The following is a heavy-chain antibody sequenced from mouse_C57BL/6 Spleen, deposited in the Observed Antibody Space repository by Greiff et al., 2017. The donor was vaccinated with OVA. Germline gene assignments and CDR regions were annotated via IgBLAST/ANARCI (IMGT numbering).Heavy chain of an antibody. CDR3: AREYYGSSYFDY. Sequence: VQLKESGPELVKPGASVKISCKASGYTFTDYYMNWVKQSHGKSLEWIGDINPNNGGTSYNQKFKGKATLTVDKSSSTAYMELRSLTSEDSAVYYCAREYYGSSYFDYWGQGTTLTVSS. CDR1: GYTFTDYY. J-gene: IGHJ2*01. D-gene: IGHD1-1*01. V-gene: IGHV1-26*01. CDR2: INPNNGGT.